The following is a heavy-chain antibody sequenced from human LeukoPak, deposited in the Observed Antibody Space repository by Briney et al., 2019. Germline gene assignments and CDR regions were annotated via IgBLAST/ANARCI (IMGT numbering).Heavy chain of an antibody. V-gene: IGHV1-18*01. CDR1: GFTFTRYG. J-gene: IGHJ4*02. D-gene: IGHD6-13*01. CDR2: ISAYNGDT. Sequence: ASVKVSCKASGFTFTRYGITWVRQAPGQGLEWMGWISAYNGDTNYAQKLQGRVTMTRDPSTSTVYMELRSLSSDDTAVYYCARVGSSWYYFGYWGQGTLVTVSS. CDR3: ARVGSSWYYFGY.